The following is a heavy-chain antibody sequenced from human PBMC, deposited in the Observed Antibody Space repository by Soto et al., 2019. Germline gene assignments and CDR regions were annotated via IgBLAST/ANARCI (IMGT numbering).Heavy chain of an antibody. V-gene: IGHV1-18*01. D-gene: IGHD2-2*02. CDR1: GYTFTSHG. Sequence: QVQLVQSGAEVKKPGASVKVSCKASGYTFTSHGINWVRQAPGQGLEWMGWISAYNGNINYVQKLQGRGTMTTDTSPSTAYMEVRSVRSDDPAVYYWARDRGGGIVLVPAAIARGSIAARAEFDYWGQGTLVTVSS. CDR2: ISAYNGNI. J-gene: IGHJ4*02. CDR3: ARDRGGGIVLVPAAIARGSIAARAEFDY.